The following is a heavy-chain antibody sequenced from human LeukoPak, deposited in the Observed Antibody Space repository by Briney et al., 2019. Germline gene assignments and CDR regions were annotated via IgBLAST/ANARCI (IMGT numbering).Heavy chain of an antibody. D-gene: IGHD5-12*01. CDR3: VRDGDAYDFDL. V-gene: IGHV3-74*01. J-gene: IGHJ4*02. CDR2: IKSDGSWT. CDR1: GFSIRGYW. Sequence: GGSLRLSCAASGFSIRGYWMHWVRQAPGKGLRWVSRIKSDGSWTNYADSVRGRFTISRDNAKNTLFLQMVGLRAEDTAIYYCVRDGDAYDFDLWGQGILVTVSS.